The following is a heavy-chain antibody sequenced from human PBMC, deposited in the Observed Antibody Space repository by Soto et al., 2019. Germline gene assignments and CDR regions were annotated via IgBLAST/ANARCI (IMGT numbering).Heavy chain of an antibody. J-gene: IGHJ6*02. CDR3: AGDWRYDFWGSYPWHYYYGMDV. CDR2: ISSSSSTI. Sequence: GGSLRLSCAASGFTFSSYSMNWVRQAPGKGLEWVSYISSSSSTIYYADSVKGRFTISRDNAKHSLYLQMNSLRDEDTAVYYCAGDWRYDFWGSYPWHYYYGMDVWGQGTTVTVSS. D-gene: IGHD3-16*02. V-gene: IGHV3-48*02. CDR1: GFTFSSYS.